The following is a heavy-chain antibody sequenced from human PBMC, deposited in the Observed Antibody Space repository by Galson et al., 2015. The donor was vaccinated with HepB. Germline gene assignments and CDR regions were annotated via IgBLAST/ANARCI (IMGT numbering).Heavy chain of an antibody. CDR2: IWYDGSNK. V-gene: IGHV3-33*08. CDR3: AREGFLYDILTGYFDL. CDR1: GFTFSSYG. D-gene: IGHD3-9*01. Sequence: SLRLSCAASGFTFSSYGMHWVRQAPGKGLEWVAIIWYDGSNKYYADSVKGRFTVSRDNSKNTLYLQINSLRAEDTAVYYCAREGFLYDILTGYFDLWGRGTLVTVSS. J-gene: IGHJ2*01.